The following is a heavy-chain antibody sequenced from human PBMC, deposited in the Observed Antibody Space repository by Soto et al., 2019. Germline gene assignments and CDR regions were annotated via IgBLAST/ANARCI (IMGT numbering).Heavy chain of an antibody. J-gene: IGHJ4*02. Sequence: SETLSLTCTVSGGSISNHYLSWIRQPPGKGLEWIGYIYHNGNTNYNPSLKSRVTMSVDTSKNQFSLKLSSVTAADTAVYYCARSNWYSEYWGQGTLVTVS. CDR3: ARSNWYSEY. D-gene: IGHD7-27*01. V-gene: IGHV4-59*11. CDR2: IYHNGNT. CDR1: GGSISNHY.